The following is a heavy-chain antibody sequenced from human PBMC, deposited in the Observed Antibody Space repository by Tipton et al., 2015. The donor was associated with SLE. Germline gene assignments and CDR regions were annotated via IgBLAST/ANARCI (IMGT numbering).Heavy chain of an antibody. CDR1: GFNFRGYS. V-gene: IGHV3-30*02. Sequence: GSLRLSCAASGFNFRGYSMNWVRQVPGKGLEWVAFIRYDGNNKYYADSVKGRFTISRDNSKNTLYLQMNSLKSEDTAVYYCARGSDGEYVRYFDVWGPGTLVTVSS. D-gene: IGHD4-17*01. J-gene: IGHJ2*01. CDR2: IRYDGNNK. CDR3: ARGSDGEYVRYFDV.